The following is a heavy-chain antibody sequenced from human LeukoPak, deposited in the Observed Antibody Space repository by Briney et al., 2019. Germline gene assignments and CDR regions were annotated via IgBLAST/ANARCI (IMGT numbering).Heavy chain of an antibody. Sequence: ETLSLTCTVSGGSISSYYWSWIRQPPGKGLEWIGYIYYSGSTNYNPSLKSRVTISVDTSKNQFSLKLSSVTAADTAVYYCARAVAARRYFDYWGQGTLVTVSS. CDR3: ARAVAARRYFDY. CDR1: GGSISSYY. J-gene: IGHJ4*02. D-gene: IGHD6-19*01. CDR2: IYYSGST. V-gene: IGHV4-59*01.